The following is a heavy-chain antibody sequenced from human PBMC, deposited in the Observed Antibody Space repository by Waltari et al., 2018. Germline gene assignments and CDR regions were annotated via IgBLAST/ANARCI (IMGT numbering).Heavy chain of an antibody. CDR1: GYTFTSYA. V-gene: IGHV1-3*03. CDR3: ARGGLNIAAAGGSWGDY. CDR2: INAGNGNT. J-gene: IGHJ4*02. D-gene: IGHD6-13*01. Sequence: QVQLVQSGAEVKKPGASVKVSCKASGYTFTSYAMHWVRQAPGQRLEWMGWINAGNGNTKYSQEFQCRVTITRETSASTAYMELSSLRSEDMAVYYCARGGLNIAAAGGSWGDYWGQGTLVIVSS.